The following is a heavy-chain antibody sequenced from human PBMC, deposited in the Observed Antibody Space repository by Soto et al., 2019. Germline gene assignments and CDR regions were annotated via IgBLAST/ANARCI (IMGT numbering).Heavy chain of an antibody. D-gene: IGHD1-26*01. Sequence: QVQLQESGPGLVKPSETLSLTCAVSGGSISSDNWWRWVRQPPGMGLEWIGEIFHTGNTNYNPSLESRLTISVDTSKNQFSLKLNSLTAADTAVDFCVSAGGVGGRAPIWGQGTMVTVSS. CDR1: GGSISSDNW. CDR2: IFHTGNT. CDR3: VSAGGVGGRAPI. V-gene: IGHV4-4*02. J-gene: IGHJ3*02.